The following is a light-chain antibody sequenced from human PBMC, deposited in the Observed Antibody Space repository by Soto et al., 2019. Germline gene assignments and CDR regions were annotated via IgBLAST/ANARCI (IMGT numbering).Light chain of an antibody. CDR1: QLVSSD. V-gene: IGKV3-15*01. Sequence: EIVRTQSPATLSVSPGEIAALSCRASQLVSSDLAWYHQKPGQPPRLLIYSASTRATGIPARFSGSGSGTEFTLTINSLQSEDFAVYYCQQYNNWPRTFGQGTKVDIK. CDR2: SAS. J-gene: IGKJ1*01. CDR3: QQYNNWPRT.